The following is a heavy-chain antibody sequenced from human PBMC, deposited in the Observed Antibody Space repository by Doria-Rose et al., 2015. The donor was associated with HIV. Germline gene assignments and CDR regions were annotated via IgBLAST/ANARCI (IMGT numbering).Heavy chain of an antibody. V-gene: IGHV4-34*01. J-gene: IGHJ6*02. D-gene: IGHD1-1*01. CDR2: INHSGST. CDR1: GGSFSGYY. Sequence: QGQLQESDAGLVKPSETLSLTCAVFGGSFSGYYWSWIRQPPGKGLEWIGEINHSGSTNYKTSLKSRVTISVDTSKYLFSLKLSSVTAADTAVYYCARGLLRGGWNDVDYYYGMDVWGQGTTVTVSS. CDR3: ARGLLRGGWNDVDYYYGMDV.